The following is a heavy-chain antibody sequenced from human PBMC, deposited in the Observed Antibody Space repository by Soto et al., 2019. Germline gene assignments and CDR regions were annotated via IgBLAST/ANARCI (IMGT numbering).Heavy chain of an antibody. CDR2: ISYDGSNK. CDR1: GFTFSSYG. Sequence: GGSLRLSCAASGFTFSSYGMHWVRQAPGKGLEWVAVISYDGSNKYYADSVKGRFTISRDNSKNTLYLQMNSLRAEDTAVYYCAKDAVSGSTPHWGQGXLVTVYS. CDR3: AKDAVSGSTPH. J-gene: IGHJ4*02. V-gene: IGHV3-30*18. D-gene: IGHD1-26*01.